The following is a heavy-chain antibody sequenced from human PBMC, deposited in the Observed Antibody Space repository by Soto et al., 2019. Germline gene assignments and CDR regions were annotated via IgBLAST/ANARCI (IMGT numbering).Heavy chain of an antibody. J-gene: IGHJ5*02. V-gene: IGHV4-34*01. D-gene: IGHD2-15*01. Sequence: SETVSLTCAVYGGSFSGYYWSWIRQPPGKGLEWIGEINHSGSTNYNPSLKSRVTISVDTSKNQFSLKLSSVTAADTAVYYCERGGGVVVRCDPCGQGTLVTVSA. CDR1: GGSFSGYY. CDR3: ERGGGVVVRCDP. CDR2: INHSGST.